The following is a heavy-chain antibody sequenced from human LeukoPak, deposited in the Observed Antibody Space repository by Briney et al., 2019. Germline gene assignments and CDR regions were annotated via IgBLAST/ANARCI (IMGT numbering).Heavy chain of an antibody. V-gene: IGHV3-30-3*01. CDR2: ISSDGSNK. D-gene: IGHD6-19*01. Sequence: PGGSLRLSCAASGFTFSSYVMHWVRQAPGKGLEWVAFISSDGSNKYYADSVKGRFTISRDNPKNRLYLQMNSLRAEDTAVYYCARASIPSGGLDYWGQGTLVTVSS. J-gene: IGHJ4*02. CDR3: ARASIPSGGLDY. CDR1: GFTFSSYV.